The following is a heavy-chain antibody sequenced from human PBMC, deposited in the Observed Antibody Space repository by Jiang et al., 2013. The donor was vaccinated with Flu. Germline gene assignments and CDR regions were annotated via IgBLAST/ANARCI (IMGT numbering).Heavy chain of an antibody. V-gene: IGHV4-38-2*01. D-gene: IGHD6-6*01. CDR3: ARGDKQLVLWDYYYYGMDV. Sequence: LLKPSETLSLTCAVSGYSISSGYYWGWIRQPPGKGLEWIGSIYHSGSTYYNPSLKSRVTISVDTSKNQFSLKLSSVTAADTAVYYCARGDKQLVLWDYYYYGMDVWGQGTTVTVSS. CDR2: IYHSGST. CDR1: GYSISSGYY. J-gene: IGHJ6*02.